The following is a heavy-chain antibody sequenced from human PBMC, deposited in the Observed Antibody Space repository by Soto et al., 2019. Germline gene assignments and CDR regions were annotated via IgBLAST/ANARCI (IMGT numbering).Heavy chain of an antibody. CDR2: ISGSGGST. V-gene: IGHV3-23*01. CDR3: ARDYSYGYFDY. CDR1: GFTFSSYA. Sequence: GGSLRLSCAASGFTFSSYAMNWVRQAPGKGLEWVSVISGSGGSTYYADSVKGRFTISRDNSKNTLYLQMNSLRAEDTAVYYCARDYSYGYFDYWGQGTLVTVSS. D-gene: IGHD5-18*01. J-gene: IGHJ4*02.